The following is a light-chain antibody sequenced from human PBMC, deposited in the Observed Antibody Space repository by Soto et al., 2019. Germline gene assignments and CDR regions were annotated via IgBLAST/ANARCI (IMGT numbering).Light chain of an antibody. CDR1: QTISSW. V-gene: IGKV1-5*03. CDR2: KAS. CDR3: QQYNSYPWT. J-gene: IGKJ1*01. Sequence: DIQMTQSPSTLSASVGDRVTITCRASQTISSWLAWYQQKPGKAPKLLIYKASSLESGVSSRFSGSGSGKEFTLTISSLQSDDFATYYCQQYNSYPWTFGQGTRVEIK.